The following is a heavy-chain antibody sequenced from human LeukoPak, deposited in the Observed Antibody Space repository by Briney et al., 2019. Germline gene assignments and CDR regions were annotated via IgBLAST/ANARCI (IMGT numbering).Heavy chain of an antibody. CDR2: IHTAGDT. Sequence: GGSLRLSCAASGFTFSNYDMHWVRQATGEGLEWVSSIHTAGDTHYSGSAKGRFIISRENVKNSLYLQMNSLRAEDTAVYYCAKQLGYCSDGSCYFPYWGQGTLVTVSS. CDR1: GFTFSNYD. D-gene: IGHD2-15*01. CDR3: AKQLGYCSDGSCYFPY. J-gene: IGHJ4*02. V-gene: IGHV3-13*01.